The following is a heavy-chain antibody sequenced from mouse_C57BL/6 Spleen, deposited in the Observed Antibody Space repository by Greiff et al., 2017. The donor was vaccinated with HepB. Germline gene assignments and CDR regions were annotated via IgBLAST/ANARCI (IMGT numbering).Heavy chain of an antibody. D-gene: IGHD3-3*01. V-gene: IGHV5-4*03. J-gene: IGHJ2*01. CDR2: ISDGGSYT. Sequence: EVKLVESGGGLVKPGGSLKLSCAASGFTFSSYAMSWVRQTPEKRLEWVATISDGGSYTYYPDNVKGRFTISRDNAKNNLYLQMSHLKSEDTAMYYCARGGGRGDDYWGQGTTLTVSS. CDR1: GFTFSSYA. CDR3: ARGGGRGDDY.